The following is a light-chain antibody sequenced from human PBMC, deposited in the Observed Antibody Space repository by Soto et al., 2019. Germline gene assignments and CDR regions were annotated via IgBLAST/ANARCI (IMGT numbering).Light chain of an antibody. CDR2: AAS. CDR3: QQSHSTPGT. Sequence: DIQMTQSPSSLSASVGDRVTITCRASQSISSYLNWYQQKPGKAPKLLIYAASSLQSGVPSRFSGSGSGTDFTLTISSLQLEDFATYYCQQSHSTPGTFGQGTKLEIK. CDR1: QSISSY. J-gene: IGKJ2*02. V-gene: IGKV1-39*01.